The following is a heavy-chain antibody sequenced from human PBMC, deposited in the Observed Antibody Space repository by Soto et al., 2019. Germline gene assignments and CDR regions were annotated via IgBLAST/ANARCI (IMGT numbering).Heavy chain of an antibody. CDR3: ARVGYSGSYHFDY. V-gene: IGHV3-21*01. Sequence: EVQLVESGGGLVKPGGSLRLSCAASGFTCSSYSMNWVRQAPGKGLEWVSSISRSSYIYYADSVKGRFTISRDNAKNALYLQMNSLRDEDTAVYYCARVGYSGSYHFDYWGQGTLVTVSS. CDR2: ISRSSYI. CDR1: GFTCSSYS. J-gene: IGHJ4*02. D-gene: IGHD1-26*01.